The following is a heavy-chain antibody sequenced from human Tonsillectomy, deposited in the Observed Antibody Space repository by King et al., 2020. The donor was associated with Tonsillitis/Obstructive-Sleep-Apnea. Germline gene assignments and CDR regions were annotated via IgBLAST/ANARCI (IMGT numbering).Heavy chain of an antibody. V-gene: IGHV1-18*01. CDR1: GYTFTSYG. J-gene: IGHJ3*02. CDR3: ARDGYDYVWGSYRSRAFDI. D-gene: IGHD3-16*02. CDR2: ISAYNGNT. Sequence: VQLVESGAEVEKPGASVKVSCKASGYTFTSYGISWVRQAPGQGLEWMGWISAYNGNTNYAQKLQGRVTMTTDTSTSTAYMELRSLRSDDTAVYYCARDGYDYVWGSYRSRAFDIWGQGTMVTVSS.